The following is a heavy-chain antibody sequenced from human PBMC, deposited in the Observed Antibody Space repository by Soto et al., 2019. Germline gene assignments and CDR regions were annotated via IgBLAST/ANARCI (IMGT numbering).Heavy chain of an antibody. CDR1: GGSFSGYY. D-gene: IGHD2-15*01. V-gene: IGHV4-34*01. CDR3: ARRYCSGGYCSSTFDC. Sequence: SETLSLTCAVYGGSFSGYYWSWIRQTPGKGLEWLGEINHGGSANYNPALKGRVTISVDTSKKQFSLKLSSVTAADTAVYYCARRYCSGGYCSSTFDCWGQGTLVTVSS. CDR2: INHGGSA. J-gene: IGHJ4*02.